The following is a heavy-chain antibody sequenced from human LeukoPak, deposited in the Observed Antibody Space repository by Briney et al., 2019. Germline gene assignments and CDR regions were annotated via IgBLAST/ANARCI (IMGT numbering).Heavy chain of an antibody. CDR2: ISPSGRTI. CDR1: GINFSNSE. Sequence: PGGSLRLSCAATGINFSNSEMNWVRQAPGKGLEWISYISPSGRTIYYGDSVKGRFIISRDNANNSLYLQMSSLRVEDTGFYYCARDWSGYRRNWFYPWGQGVLVTVSS. D-gene: IGHD3-3*01. J-gene: IGHJ5*02. CDR3: ARDWSGYRRNWFYP. V-gene: IGHV3-48*03.